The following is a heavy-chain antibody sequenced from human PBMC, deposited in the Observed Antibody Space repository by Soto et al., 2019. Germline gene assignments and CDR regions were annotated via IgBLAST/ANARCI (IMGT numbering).Heavy chain of an antibody. CDR1: GGTFSNYV. J-gene: IGHJ6*02. CDR3: ARVVILVPTASTHYYYHMDV. CDR2: IIPIVGTG. V-gene: IGHV1-69*01. Sequence: QVQLVQSGAEVRKPGSSVTVSCKASGGTFSNYVISWVRQAPGQGLEWMGGIIPIVGTGSYAQKFQGRVTITADEPTTTAYMELSSLRFEDTAVYYCARVVILVPTASTHYYYHMDVWGPGTTVTVSS. D-gene: IGHD2-2*01.